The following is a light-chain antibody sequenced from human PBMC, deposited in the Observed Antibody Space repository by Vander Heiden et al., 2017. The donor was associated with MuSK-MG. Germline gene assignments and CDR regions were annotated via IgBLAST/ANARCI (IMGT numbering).Light chain of an antibody. J-gene: IGLJ2*01. CDR1: SSNIGAGYD. CDR3: QSYDRSLNDLV. CDR2: GDT. V-gene: IGLV1-40*01. Sequence: QSALPQPPSVSGAPGQRVTISCTGSSSNIGAGYDVHWYQQLPGTAPKLLIYGDTNRPSGVPDRFSGSKSATSASLAITGLQPEDEADYYCQSYDRSLNDLVFGGGTKLTVL.